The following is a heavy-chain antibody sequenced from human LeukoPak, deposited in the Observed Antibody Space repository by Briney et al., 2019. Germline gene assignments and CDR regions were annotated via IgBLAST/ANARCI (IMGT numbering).Heavy chain of an antibody. CDR2: VCPPGGGT. Sequence: GGSLRLSCAASGFSFSSYAMTWVRQAPGKGLEWLSGVCPPGGGTYYADSVKGRFTISRDDSKNTLSLQMNSLRVEDTAVYYCARDLAWGAFDYWGQGTLVTVSS. D-gene: IGHD7-27*01. CDR3: ARDLAWGAFDY. CDR1: GFSFSSYA. J-gene: IGHJ4*02. V-gene: IGHV3-23*01.